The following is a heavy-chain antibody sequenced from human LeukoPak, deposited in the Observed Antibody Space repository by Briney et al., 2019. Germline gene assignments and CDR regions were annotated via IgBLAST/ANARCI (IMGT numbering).Heavy chain of an antibody. V-gene: IGHV1-69*04. CDR2: IIPILGIA. CDR3: ARGGFSSSGWYKNWFDP. D-gene: IGHD6-19*01. CDR1: GYTFTGYY. J-gene: IGHJ5*02. Sequence: SVKVSCKASGYTFTGYYMHWVRQAPGQGIEWMGRIIPILGIANYAQKFQCRVTITSDKSTSTAYMELSSLRSEDTAVYYCARGGFSSSGWYKNWFDPWGQGTLVTVSS.